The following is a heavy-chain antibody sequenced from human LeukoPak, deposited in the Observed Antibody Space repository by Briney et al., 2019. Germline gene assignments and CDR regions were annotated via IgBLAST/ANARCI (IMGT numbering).Heavy chain of an antibody. CDR2: TYSRSEWYY. V-gene: IGHV6-1*01. D-gene: IGHD2-15*01. CDR1: GDSVSSNAAA. Sequence: SQTLSLTCVISGDSVSSNAAAWNWIGQSPSRGLEWLGRTYSRSEWYYDYAVSVRGRITINPDTSKNQLSLHLTSVTPEDTAVYYCAHGDIYFTYSGQGTLITVSS. CDR3: AHGDIYFTY. J-gene: IGHJ4*02.